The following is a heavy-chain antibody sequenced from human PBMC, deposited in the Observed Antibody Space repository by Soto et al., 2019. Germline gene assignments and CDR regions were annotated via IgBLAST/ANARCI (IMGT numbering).Heavy chain of an antibody. D-gene: IGHD3-22*01. CDR2: ISSSGSTI. CDR1: GFTFSTYA. Sequence: EVQLLESGGGLVQPGGSLRLSCAASGFTFSTYAITWVRQAPGKGLEWVSYISSSGSTIYYADSVKGRFTISRDNAKNSLYLQMNSLRAEDTAVYYCARDAEKYYDSSGYQIDWFDPWGQGTLVTVSS. CDR3: ARDAEKYYDSSGYQIDWFDP. J-gene: IGHJ5*02. V-gene: IGHV3-48*04.